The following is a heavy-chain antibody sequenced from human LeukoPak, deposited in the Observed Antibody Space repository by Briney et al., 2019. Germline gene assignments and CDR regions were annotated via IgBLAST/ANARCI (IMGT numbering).Heavy chain of an antibody. CDR3: ARGGPSRTSCLDY. V-gene: IGHV1-2*02. J-gene: IGHJ4*02. Sequence: ASVKVSCKASGYTFTGYYMHWVRQAPGQGLEWMGWINPNSGGTNYAQKFQGRVTTTRDTSISTAHMELSRLRSDDTAVYYCARGGPSRTSCLDYWGQGTLVTVSS. D-gene: IGHD2-2*01. CDR1: GYTFTGYY. CDR2: INPNSGGT.